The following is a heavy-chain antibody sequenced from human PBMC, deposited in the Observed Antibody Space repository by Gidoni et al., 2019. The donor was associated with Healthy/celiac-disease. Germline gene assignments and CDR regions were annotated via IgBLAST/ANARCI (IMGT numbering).Heavy chain of an antibody. J-gene: IGHJ5*02. Sequence: LQLQESCPGLVQPSETLSLTCTVSVCSISSSSYYGGWIRQPPGKGLEWIGSIYYSGSTYYNPSIKSRVTISVDTSKNKFSLKRSYVTAEDTAVYYCARSGFGEANWFDTWGQGTLVTVSS. CDR3: ARSGFGEANWFDT. D-gene: IGHD3-10*01. CDR1: VCSISSSSYY. CDR2: IYYSGST. V-gene: IGHV4-39*07.